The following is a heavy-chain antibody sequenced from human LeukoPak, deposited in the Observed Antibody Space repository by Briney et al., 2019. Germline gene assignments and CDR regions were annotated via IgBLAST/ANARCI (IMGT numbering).Heavy chain of an antibody. CDR1: GGTFSSYA. D-gene: IGHD6-13*01. V-gene: IGHV1-69*13. CDR2: IIPIFGTA. CDR3: ARGPYSSSWYRNWFDP. J-gene: IGHJ5*02. Sequence: SVKVSCKASGGTFSSYAISWVRQAPGQGLEWTGGIIPIFGTANYAQKFQGRVTITADESTSIAYMELSSLRSEDTAVYYCARGPYSSSWYRNWFDPWGQGTLVTVSS.